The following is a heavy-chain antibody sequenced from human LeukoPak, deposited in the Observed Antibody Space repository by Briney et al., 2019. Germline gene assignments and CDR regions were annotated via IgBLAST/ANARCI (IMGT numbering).Heavy chain of an antibody. Sequence: GGSLRLSCAASEFTFSHYWMSWVRQAPGKGLEWVSVIYSGGSTYYADSVKGRFTISRDNSKNTLYLQMNSLRAEDTAVYYCARERTGTSYIDYWGQGTLVTVSS. V-gene: IGHV3-66*01. CDR2: IYSGGST. J-gene: IGHJ4*02. CDR3: ARERTGTSYIDY. CDR1: EFTFSHYW. D-gene: IGHD3/OR15-3a*01.